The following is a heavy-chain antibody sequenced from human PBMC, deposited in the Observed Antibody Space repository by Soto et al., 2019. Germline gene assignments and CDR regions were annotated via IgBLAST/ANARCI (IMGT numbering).Heavy chain of an antibody. D-gene: IGHD5-18*01. CDR1: EYTFTSSY. CDR3: ASPDTAPAAGNDALHI. CDR2: ISPTSGTT. V-gene: IGHV1-46*03. Sequence: QVQLVQSGAELRKSGASLKLSCKASEYTFTSSYIHWVRQAPGQGLDWMGIISPTSGTTSYAQKFQDRLSMTSDTSTRTVYVELRSLTSKDSAVYYCASPDTAPAAGNDALHIWGQGTKVTVSS. J-gene: IGHJ3*02.